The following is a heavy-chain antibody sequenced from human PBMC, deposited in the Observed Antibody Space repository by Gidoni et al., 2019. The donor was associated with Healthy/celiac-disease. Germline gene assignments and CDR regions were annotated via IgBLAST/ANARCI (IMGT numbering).Heavy chain of an antibody. V-gene: IGHV3-30*18. CDR1: GFTFSSYG. CDR2: ISYDGSNK. CDR3: AKDLYYGSGSYSPDY. D-gene: IGHD3-10*01. J-gene: IGHJ4*02. Sequence: GGVVQPGRSLRLPCAASGFTFSSYGMHWVRQAPGKGLEWVAVISYDGSNKYYADSVKGRFTISRDNSKNTLYLQMNSLRAEDTAVYYCAKDLYYGSGSYSPDYWGQGTLVTVSS.